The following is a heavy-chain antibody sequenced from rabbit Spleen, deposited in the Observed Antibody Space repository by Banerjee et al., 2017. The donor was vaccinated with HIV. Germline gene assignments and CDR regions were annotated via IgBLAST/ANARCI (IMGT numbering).Heavy chain of an antibody. Sequence: QEQLEESGGDLVKPEGSLTLTCTASGFTLSSYWMCWVRQAPGKGLEWIGCVDAGSSGSIYYASWAKGRFTISKSSSTTVTLQMTSLTAADTATYFCARYITTSPYNLWGPGTLVTVS. CDR3: ARYITTSPYNL. J-gene: IGHJ4*01. V-gene: IGHV1S45*01. CDR2: VDAGSSGSI. D-gene: IGHD1-1*01. CDR1: GFTLSSYW.